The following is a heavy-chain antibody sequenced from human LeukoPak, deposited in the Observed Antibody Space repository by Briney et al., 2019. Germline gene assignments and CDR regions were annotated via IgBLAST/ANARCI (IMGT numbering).Heavy chain of an antibody. V-gene: IGHV1-2*02. CDR2: INPNSGGR. CDR1: GYTFTVYQ. D-gene: IGHD4-23*01. Sequence: WASVTVSCTPSGYTFTVYQMHWVRQAPGQGLEWMGWINPNSGGRNYAQKFQGRVTMTSDTSISTVYMELSSLRSDDTAVYYCARDYDGGNPDYWGQGTLVTVSS. J-gene: IGHJ4*02. CDR3: ARDYDGGNPDY.